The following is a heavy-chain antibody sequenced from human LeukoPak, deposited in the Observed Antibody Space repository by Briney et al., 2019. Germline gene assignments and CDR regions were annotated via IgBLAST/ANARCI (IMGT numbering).Heavy chain of an antibody. D-gene: IGHD3-10*01. CDR3: ARLSGSGSFYDPGNWFDP. J-gene: IGHJ5*02. V-gene: IGHV4-59*08. CDR1: GGPISGYY. CDR2: IYYTGST. Sequence: SETLSLTCSVSGGPISGYYWSWIRQPPGKGLEWIGFIYYTGSTFYDPTLKSRVTISVDTSKTQLSLKLTSVTAADTAVYYCARLSGSGSFYDPGNWFDPWGQGIQVTVSS.